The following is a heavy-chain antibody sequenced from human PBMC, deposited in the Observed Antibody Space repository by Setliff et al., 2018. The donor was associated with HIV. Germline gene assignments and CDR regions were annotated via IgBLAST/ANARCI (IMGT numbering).Heavy chain of an antibody. J-gene: IGHJ5*02. V-gene: IGHV4-4*07. Sequence: LSLTCTVSGGSFNNYHWSWIRQPAGKGLEWIGRIYDSGATNYKPSLKSRVTMSIDKSNNQFSLYLTSVTAAGTAIYYCARDRHYYGSGSYGPWGQGILVTVSS. CDR3: ARDRHYYGSGSYGP. CDR2: IYDSGAT. D-gene: IGHD3-10*01. CDR1: GGSFNNYH.